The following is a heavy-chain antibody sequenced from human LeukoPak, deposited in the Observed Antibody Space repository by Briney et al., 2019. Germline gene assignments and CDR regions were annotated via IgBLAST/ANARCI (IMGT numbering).Heavy chain of an antibody. J-gene: IGHJ4*02. CDR1: GGSLSGYY. V-gene: IGHV4-34*01. D-gene: IGHD3-9*01. CDR3: ARFTVLRYFDWFGIFDY. CDR2: INHSGST. Sequence: PSETLSLTCAVYGGSLSGYYWSWIRQPPGRGLEWIGEINHSGSTNYNPSLKSRVTISVDTSKNQFSLKLSSVTAADTAVYYCARFTVLRYFDWFGIFDYWGQGTLVTVSS.